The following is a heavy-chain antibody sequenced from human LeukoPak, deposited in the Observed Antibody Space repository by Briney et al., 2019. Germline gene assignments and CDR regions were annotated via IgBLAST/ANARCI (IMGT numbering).Heavy chain of an antibody. V-gene: IGHV4-38-2*02. J-gene: IGHJ4*02. CDR2: MFHSGST. Sequence: TSETLSLTCTVSGYSITRGYFWGWIRQSPGKGLEWIASMFHSGSTYYNPSLKSRVTMSVDTSKNQFSLNLNSVTAADTAFYYCARSPAFGGVWGQGILVTVSS. CDR1: GYSITRGYF. D-gene: IGHD3-16*01. CDR3: ARSPAFGGV.